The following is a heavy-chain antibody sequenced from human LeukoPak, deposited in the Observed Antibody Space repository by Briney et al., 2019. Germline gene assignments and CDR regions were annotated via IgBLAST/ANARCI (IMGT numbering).Heavy chain of an antibody. CDR3: ARLGYCSGGSCYISDY. CDR2: ISAYNGNT. V-gene: IGHV1-18*01. CDR1: GYTFTSYG. Sequence: GASVKVSCKASGYTFTSYGISWVRQAPGQGLEWMGWISAYNGNTNYAQKLQGRVTMTTDTSTSTAYMELRSLRSDDTAVYYCARLGYCSGGSCYISDYWGQGALVTVSS. D-gene: IGHD2-15*01. J-gene: IGHJ4*02.